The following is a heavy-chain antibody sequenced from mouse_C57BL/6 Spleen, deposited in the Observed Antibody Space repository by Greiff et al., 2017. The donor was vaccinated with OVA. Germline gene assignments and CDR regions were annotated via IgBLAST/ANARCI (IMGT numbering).Heavy chain of an antibody. CDR2: ISGGGGNT. J-gene: IGHJ4*01. CDR3: ARITTVVAHYYAMDY. D-gene: IGHD1-1*01. Sequence: EVMLVESGGGLVKPGGSLKLSCAASGFTFSSYTMSWVRQTPEKRLEWVATISGGGGNTYYPDSVKGRFTISRDNAKNTLYLQMSSLRSEDTALYYCARITTVVAHYYAMDYWGQGTSVTVSS. CDR1: GFTFSSYT. V-gene: IGHV5-9*01.